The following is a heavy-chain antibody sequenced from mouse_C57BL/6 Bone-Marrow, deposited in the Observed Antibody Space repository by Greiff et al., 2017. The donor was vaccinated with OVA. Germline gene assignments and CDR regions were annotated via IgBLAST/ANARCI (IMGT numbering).Heavy chain of an antibody. CDR1: GFTFSDYG. J-gene: IGHJ2*01. CDR2: ISSGSSTI. V-gene: IGHV5-17*01. CDR3: ARGHYYGSSYPYFDY. Sequence: EVKLMESGGGLVKPGGSLKLSCAASGFTFSDYGMHWVRQAPEKGLEWVAYISSGSSTIYYADTVKGRFTISRDNAKNTLFLQMTSLRSEDTAMYYCARGHYYGSSYPYFDYWGQGTTLTVSS. D-gene: IGHD1-1*01.